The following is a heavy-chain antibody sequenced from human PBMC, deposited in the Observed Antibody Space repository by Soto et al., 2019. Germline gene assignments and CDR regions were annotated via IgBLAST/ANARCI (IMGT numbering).Heavy chain of an antibody. J-gene: IGHJ5*02. CDR2: IYYSGST. D-gene: IGHD3-10*01. CDR3: ARLLWSRGDWFDP. Sequence: TSETLSLTCTVSGGSISSYYWSWIRQPPGKGLEWIGHIYYSGSTNYNPSLKSRVTISVDTPKNQFSLKLSSVTAAATAVYYCARLLWSRGDWFDPWGQGTLVTVSS. V-gene: IGHV4-59*08. CDR1: GGSISSYY.